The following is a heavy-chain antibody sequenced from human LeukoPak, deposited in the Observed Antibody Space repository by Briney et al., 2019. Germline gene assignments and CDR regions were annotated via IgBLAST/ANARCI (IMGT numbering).Heavy chain of an antibody. D-gene: IGHD2-15*01. CDR2: IKQDGSEK. Sequence: PGGSLRLSCAASGFTFSSYWMSWVRQAPGKGLEWVANIKQDGSEKYYVDSVKGRFTISRDNAKNSLYLQMNSLRAEDTAVYYCARAGHPSTPSYYMDVWGKGTTVTVSS. J-gene: IGHJ6*03. CDR1: GFTFSSYW. V-gene: IGHV3-7*01. CDR3: ARAGHPSTPSYYMDV.